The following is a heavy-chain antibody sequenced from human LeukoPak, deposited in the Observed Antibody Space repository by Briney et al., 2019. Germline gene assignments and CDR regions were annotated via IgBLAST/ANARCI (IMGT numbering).Heavy chain of an antibody. CDR2: INPNSGGT. J-gene: IGHJ4*02. CDR3: ARSPTYFYDSSGYYPGEYYFDY. D-gene: IGHD3-22*01. Sequence: ASVKVSXKASGYTFTGYYIHWVRQAPGQGLEWMAWINPNSGGTDYAQKFQGRVTMTRDTSIGTAYMELSRLRSDDTAVYYCARSPTYFYDSSGYYPGEYYFDYWGQGTLVTVSS. CDR1: GYTFTGYY. V-gene: IGHV1-2*02.